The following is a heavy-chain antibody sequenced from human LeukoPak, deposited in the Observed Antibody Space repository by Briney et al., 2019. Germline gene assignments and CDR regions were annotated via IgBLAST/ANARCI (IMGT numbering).Heavy chain of an antibody. CDR3: AKGHGDWGGNYLDH. Sequence: GGSLRLSCIASGFTFTYYAMTWVRQAPGKGLEWVSDISASGSTIHYADSVKGRFTVSRDNSKNTVFLEMISLRVEDTALYHCAKGHGDWGGNYLDHWGQGAQVTVSS. D-gene: IGHD4-17*01. V-gene: IGHV3-23*01. CDR2: ISASGSTI. CDR1: GFTFTYYA. J-gene: IGHJ4*02.